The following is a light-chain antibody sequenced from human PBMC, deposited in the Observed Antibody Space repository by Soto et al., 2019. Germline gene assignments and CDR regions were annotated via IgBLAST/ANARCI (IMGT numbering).Light chain of an antibody. J-gene: IGKJ1*01. CDR2: DAS. CDR3: QQYNSYSWT. CDR1: QSISSW. Sequence: DIQMAESPSTLSASVGDRVTITCRASQSISSWLAWYQQKPGKAPKLLIYDASSLESGVPSRFSGSGFGTEFTLTISSLQPDDFATYYCQQYNSYSWTLGQGTKVDIK. V-gene: IGKV1-5*01.